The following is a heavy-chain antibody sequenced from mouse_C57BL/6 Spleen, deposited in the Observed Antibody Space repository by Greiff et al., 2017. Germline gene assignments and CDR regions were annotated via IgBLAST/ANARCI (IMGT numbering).Heavy chain of an antibody. Sequence: EVKLVESGGDLVKPGGSLKLSCAASGFTFSSYGMSWVRQTPDKRLEWVATISSGGSYTYYPDSVKGRFTISRDNAKNTLYLQMSSLKSEDTAMYYCASLITTVVRGYFDVWGTGTTVTVSS. J-gene: IGHJ1*03. CDR1: GFTFSSYG. CDR2: ISSGGSYT. V-gene: IGHV5-6*01. CDR3: ASLITTVVRGYFDV. D-gene: IGHD1-1*01.